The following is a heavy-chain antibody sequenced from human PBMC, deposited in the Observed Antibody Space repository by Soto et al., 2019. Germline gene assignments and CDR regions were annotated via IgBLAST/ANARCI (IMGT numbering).Heavy chain of an antibody. J-gene: IGHJ5*02. Sequence: PSEILSLTCTVSNGSISSAIYYWGWIRQPPGKGLEWIGSIYHSGSTYYNPSLQGRVTISVDTSKNQFSLKLSSVTAADTAVYFCAGRSSLASVQVYFGEISNYNWFDPWGQGTLVTVSS. V-gene: IGHV4-39*01. D-gene: IGHD3-10*01. CDR3: AGRSSLASVQVYFGEISNYNWFDP. CDR1: NGSISSAIYY. CDR2: IYHSGST.